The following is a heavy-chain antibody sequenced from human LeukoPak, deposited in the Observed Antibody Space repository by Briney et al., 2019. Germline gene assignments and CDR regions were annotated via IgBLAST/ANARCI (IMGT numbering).Heavy chain of an antibody. CDR3: AKSGGDYGFDY. CDR1: GFTFSSYS. J-gene: IGHJ4*02. CDR2: ISYDGSNK. D-gene: IGHD4-17*01. V-gene: IGHV3-30*18. Sequence: GGSLRLSCAASGFTFSSYSMNWVRQAPGKGLEWVAVISYDGSNKYYADSVKGRFAISRDNSKNTLYLQMNSLRAEDTAVYYCAKSGGDYGFDYWGQGTLVTVSS.